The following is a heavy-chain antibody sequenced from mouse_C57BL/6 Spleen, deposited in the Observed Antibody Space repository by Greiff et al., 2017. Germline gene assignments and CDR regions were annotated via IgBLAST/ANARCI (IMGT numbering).Heavy chain of an antibody. CDR3: ARGANWPYAMDY. D-gene: IGHD4-1*01. CDR1: GYSITSGYY. Sequence: EVQLVESGPGLVKPSQSLSLTCSVTGYSITSGYYWNWIRQFPGNKLEWMGYISYDGSNNYNPSLKNRISITRDTSKNQFFLKLNSVTTEDTATYYCARGANWPYAMDYWGQGTSVTVSS. J-gene: IGHJ4*01. V-gene: IGHV3-6*01. CDR2: ISYDGSN.